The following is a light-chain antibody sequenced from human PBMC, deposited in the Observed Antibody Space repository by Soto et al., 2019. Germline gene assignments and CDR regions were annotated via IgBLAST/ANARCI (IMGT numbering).Light chain of an antibody. Sequence: LTKPRSVSGSPGQSVTISCTGTSSDVGGYNYVSWYQQHPGKAPKLMIYDVSKRPSGVPDRFSGSKSGNTASLTISGLQAEDEADYYCCSYAGSYDFGTGTKVTVL. V-gene: IGLV2-11*01. J-gene: IGLJ1*01. CDR3: CSYAGSYD. CDR2: DVS. CDR1: SSDVGGYNY.